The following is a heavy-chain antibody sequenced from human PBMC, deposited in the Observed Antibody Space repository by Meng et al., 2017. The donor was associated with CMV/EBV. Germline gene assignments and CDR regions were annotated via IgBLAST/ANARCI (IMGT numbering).Heavy chain of an antibody. CDR3: ARDLIAVRPEWFDP. CDR2: ISEYNENS. D-gene: IGHD6-6*01. CDR1: GYTYTTYG. Sequence: KAGGYTYTTYGISWVRPAPGQALAWMGWISEYNENSNYAQRIQGRVTMNTEPSRSTGYMELRSLRYDDTAVYYCARDLIAVRPEWFDPWGQGTLVTVSS. J-gene: IGHJ5*02. V-gene: IGHV1-18*01.